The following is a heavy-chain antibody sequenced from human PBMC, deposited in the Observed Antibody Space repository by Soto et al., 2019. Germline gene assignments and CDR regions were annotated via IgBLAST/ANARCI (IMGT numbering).Heavy chain of an antibody. CDR1: GFTFSSYA. Sequence: VGSLRLSCAASGFTFSSYAMSWVRQAPGKGLEWVSAISGSGGSTYYADSVKGRFTISRDNSKNTLYLQMNSLRAEDTAVYYCAKDRSQQQRFNWFDPWGQGTLVTVSS. V-gene: IGHV3-23*01. CDR3: AKDRSQQQRFNWFDP. D-gene: IGHD6-13*01. J-gene: IGHJ5*02. CDR2: ISGSGGST.